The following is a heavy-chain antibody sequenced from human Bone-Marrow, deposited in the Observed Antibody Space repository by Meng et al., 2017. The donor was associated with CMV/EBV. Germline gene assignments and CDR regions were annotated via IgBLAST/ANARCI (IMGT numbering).Heavy chain of an antibody. Sequence: GESLKIFCVASGFTFNYYSMHWIRQAPGKGLEWVAVVSFDESNNYYADSVKGRFTISRDNSKNTLYLQMGSLRAGDTAVYYCARGLLMGPTTGIYYWGQGTLVTVSS. V-gene: IGHV3-30*04. CDR3: ARGLLMGPTTGIYY. CDR2: VSFDESNN. D-gene: IGHD1-26*01. CDR1: GFTFNYYS. J-gene: IGHJ4*02.